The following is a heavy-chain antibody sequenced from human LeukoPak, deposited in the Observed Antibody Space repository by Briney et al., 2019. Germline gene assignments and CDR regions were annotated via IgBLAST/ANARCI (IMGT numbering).Heavy chain of an antibody. CDR3: ANLEAVEVDY. CDR1: GFIFSSYW. CDR2: INSDGSST. V-gene: IGHV3-74*01. Sequence: GGSLRLSCAASGFIFSSYWMHWVRQAPGKGPVWVSRINSDGSSTSYADSVKGRFTISRDNAKNTLYLQMNSLRAEDTAVYYCANLEAVEVDYWGQGTLVTVSS. J-gene: IGHJ4*02. D-gene: IGHD6-19*01.